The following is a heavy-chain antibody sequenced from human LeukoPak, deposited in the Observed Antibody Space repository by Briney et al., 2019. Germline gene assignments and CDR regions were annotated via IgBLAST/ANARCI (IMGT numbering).Heavy chain of an antibody. D-gene: IGHD6-13*01. J-gene: IGHJ4*02. CDR3: ARDLGGKNAYSSSWYGVDY. Sequence: ASVKVSCKASGYTFTGYYMHWVRQAPGQGLEWMGWINPNSGGTNYAQKFQGRDTITRDTSISTAYMELSRLRSDDTAVYYCARDLGGKNAYSSSWYGVDYWGQGTLVTVSS. V-gene: IGHV1-2*02. CDR2: INPNSGGT. CDR1: GYTFTGYY.